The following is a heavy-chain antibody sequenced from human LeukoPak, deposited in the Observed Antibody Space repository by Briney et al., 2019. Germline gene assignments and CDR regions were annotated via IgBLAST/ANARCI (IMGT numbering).Heavy chain of an antibody. D-gene: IGHD6-6*01. CDR1: GFTFSSYA. V-gene: IGHV3-30-3*01. CDR2: ISYDGSNK. J-gene: IGHJ4*02. Sequence: GGSLRLSCAASGFTFSSYAMHWVRQALGKGLEWVAVISYDGSNKYYAASVKGRFTISRDNSKNTLYLQMNSLRAEDMAVYYCARESGSSRFFDYWGQGTLVTVSS. CDR3: ARESGSSRFFDY.